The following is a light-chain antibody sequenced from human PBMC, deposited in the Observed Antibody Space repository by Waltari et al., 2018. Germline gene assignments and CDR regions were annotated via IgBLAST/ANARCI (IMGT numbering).Light chain of an antibody. J-gene: IGLJ3*02. Sequence: QSALTQPTSVSGSPGQSVTISCTGTSRDVAFYNYVSWYQQYPGKVPQLLIYDVSDRPSGVSSRFSGSKSGNTASLTISGRQADDDADYYCNSYTGSSSWMFGGGSKLTVL. V-gene: IGLV2-14*01. CDR1: SRDVAFYNY. CDR3: NSYTGSSSWM. CDR2: DVS.